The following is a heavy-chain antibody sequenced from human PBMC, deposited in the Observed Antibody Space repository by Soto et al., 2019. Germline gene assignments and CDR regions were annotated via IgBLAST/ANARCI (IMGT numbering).Heavy chain of an antibody. CDR1: GFTFSSYW. Sequence: PGGSLRLSCAASGFTFSSYWMSWVRQAPGKGLEWVANIKQDGSEKYYVDSVKGRFTISRDNAKNSLYLQMNSLRAEDTAVYYCARAYDFWSGYYTGMFGYWGQGTQVTVSS. J-gene: IGHJ4*02. CDR2: IKQDGSEK. D-gene: IGHD3-3*01. CDR3: ARAYDFWSGYYTGMFGY. V-gene: IGHV3-7*01.